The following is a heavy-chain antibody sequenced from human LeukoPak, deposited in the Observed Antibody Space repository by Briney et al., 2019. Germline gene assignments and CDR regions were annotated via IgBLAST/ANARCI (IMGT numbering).Heavy chain of an antibody. D-gene: IGHD3-16*02. CDR2: IRSSDSTI. Sequence: GGSLRLSCAASGFSFSNYEMNWVRQAPGKGLEWVSYIRSSDSTIYYADSVKGRFTISSDNAKNLVHLQMNSLRAEDTAVYYCAREADTVIGSLDYWGQGTLVTVSS. J-gene: IGHJ4*02. CDR1: GFSFSNYE. V-gene: IGHV3-48*03. CDR3: AREADTVIGSLDY.